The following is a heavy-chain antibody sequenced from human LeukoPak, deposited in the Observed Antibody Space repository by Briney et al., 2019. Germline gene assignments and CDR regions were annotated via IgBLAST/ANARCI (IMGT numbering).Heavy chain of an antibody. Sequence: PGGSLRLSCAASGFTFSTYSMTWGRQAPGKGLEWVSYISSSSTTIYYAGSVKGRFTISRDNAKKSVYLQMNSLRDEDTAVYYCARDHYSRNDHWGQGTLVTVSS. CDR3: ARDHYSRNDH. CDR2: ISSSSTTI. V-gene: IGHV3-48*02. D-gene: IGHD6-13*01. J-gene: IGHJ4*02. CDR1: GFTFSTYS.